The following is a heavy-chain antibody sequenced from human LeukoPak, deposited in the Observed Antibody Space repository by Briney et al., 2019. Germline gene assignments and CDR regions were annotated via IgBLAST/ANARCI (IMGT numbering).Heavy chain of an antibody. Sequence: ASVTVSCKSSGYTFTGYYMHWLRQPPGQGLEWMGWINPNSGGTNYAQKFQGRVTMTRDTYISTAYMELSRLRSDDTAVYYCARARTKWELRLLDYWGQGTLVTVSS. CDR3: ARARTKWELRLLDY. D-gene: IGHD1-26*01. CDR1: GYTFTGYY. V-gene: IGHV1-2*02. J-gene: IGHJ4*02. CDR2: INPNSGGT.